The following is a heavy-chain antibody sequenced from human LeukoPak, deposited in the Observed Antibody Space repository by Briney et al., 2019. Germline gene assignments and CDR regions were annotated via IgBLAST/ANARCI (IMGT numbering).Heavy chain of an antibody. CDR1: GFTFSSYA. CDR2: ISGSGGST. V-gene: IGHV3-23*01. CDR3: AKGQITMVRGVISYTSLDY. J-gene: IGHJ4*02. Sequence: GGSLRLSCVASGFTFSSYAMSWVRQAPGKGLEWVSAISGSGGSTYYADSVKGRFTISRDNSKNTLYLQMNSLRAEDTAVYYCAKGQITMVRGVISYTSLDYWGQGTLVTVSS. D-gene: IGHD3-10*01.